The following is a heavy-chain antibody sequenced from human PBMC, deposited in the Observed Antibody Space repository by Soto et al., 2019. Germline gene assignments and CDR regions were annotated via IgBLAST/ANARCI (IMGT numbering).Heavy chain of an antibody. CDR2: ISSSSSYT. CDR1: GFTFSDYY. CDR3: ARVIAARPHNWFDP. J-gene: IGHJ5*02. V-gene: IGHV3-11*06. D-gene: IGHD6-6*01. Sequence: GGSLRLSCAASGFTFSDYYMSWIRQAPGKGLEWVSCISSSSSYTNYAGSVKGRFTISRDNAKNSLYLQMNSLRAEDTAVYYCARVIAARPHNWFDPWGQGTMVTVYS.